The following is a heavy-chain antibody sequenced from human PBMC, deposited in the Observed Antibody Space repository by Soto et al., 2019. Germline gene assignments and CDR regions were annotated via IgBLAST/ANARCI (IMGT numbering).Heavy chain of an antibody. J-gene: IGHJ5*02. Sequence: QITLKESGPTLVKPTQTLTLTCTFSGFSLTTTGVGVGWIRQPPGKALEWLAVVYWDYDQRYNPSLKNRLTITKKTSKNHVVLTMANVDPGDTATYYSVPRPLCSGGSCWFDPWGQGTRVTVSS. D-gene: IGHD2-15*01. CDR2: VYWDYDQ. V-gene: IGHV2-5*02. CDR1: GFSLTTTGVG. CDR3: VPRPLCSGGSCWFDP.